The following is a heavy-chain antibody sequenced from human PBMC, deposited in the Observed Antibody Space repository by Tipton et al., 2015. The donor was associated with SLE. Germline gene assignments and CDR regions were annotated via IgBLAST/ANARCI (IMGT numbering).Heavy chain of an antibody. CDR3: ARVRVLCGMDV. CDR2: IYYSGST. CDR1: GGSISSSSYY. D-gene: IGHD3-10*01. J-gene: IGHJ6*02. Sequence: TLSLTCTVSGGSISSSSYYWGWIRQPPGKGLEWIGSIYYSGSTYYNPSLKSRVTISVDTSKNQFSLKLSSVTAADTAVYYCARVRVLCGMDVWGQGTTVTVSS. V-gene: IGHV4-39*07.